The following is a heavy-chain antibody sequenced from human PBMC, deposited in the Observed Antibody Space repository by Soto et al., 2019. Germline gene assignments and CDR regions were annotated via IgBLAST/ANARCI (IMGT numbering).Heavy chain of an antibody. V-gene: IGHV3-30-3*01. Sequence: WGSLRLSCAASGFTFSSYAMHWVRQAPGKGLEWVAVISYDGSNKYYADSVKGRFTISRDNSKNTLYLQMNSLRAEDTAVYYCARDHGPSLGELSPVDYWGQGTLVTVSS. J-gene: IGHJ4*02. CDR3: ARDHGPSLGELSPVDY. CDR2: ISYDGSNK. D-gene: IGHD3-16*02. CDR1: GFTFSSYA.